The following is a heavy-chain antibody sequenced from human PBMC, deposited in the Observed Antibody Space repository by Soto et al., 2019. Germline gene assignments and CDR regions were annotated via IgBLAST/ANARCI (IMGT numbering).Heavy chain of an antibody. V-gene: IGHV3-15*07. D-gene: IGHD3-16*01. J-gene: IGHJ4*02. CDR1: GFSFTYAW. CDR3: AADLPDWGAYAFDY. CDR2: IKSMPDGGTT. Sequence: EVQLVESGGGLVEPGGALRLSCAASGFSFTYAWLNWVRQAPGQGLEWVGRIKSMPDGGTTDYAAPVKGRFTISRDDLGNTVYLQMHSLKTEDTAVYYCAADLPDWGAYAFDYWGQGTLVTVSP.